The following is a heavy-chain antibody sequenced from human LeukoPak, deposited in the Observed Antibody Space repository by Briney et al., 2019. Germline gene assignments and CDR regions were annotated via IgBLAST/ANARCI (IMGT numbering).Heavy chain of an antibody. Sequence: GGSLRLSCSASAFTFSVYWMTWVRQAPGKGLEWVATIKEDGSDKYYVDSVRGRFTISRDNAENSLYLQMNSLTAEDTALYYCVRDGIRDIPGIITIRYDYWGQGTLFTVSS. J-gene: IGHJ4*02. D-gene: IGHD3-10*01. V-gene: IGHV3-7*05. CDR1: AFTFSVYW. CDR3: VRDGIRDIPGIITIRYDY. CDR2: IKEDGSDK.